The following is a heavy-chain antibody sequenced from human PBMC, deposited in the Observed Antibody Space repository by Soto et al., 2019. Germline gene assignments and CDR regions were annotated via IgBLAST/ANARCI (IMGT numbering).Heavy chain of an antibody. J-gene: IGHJ3*02. CDR1: GGSFSGSY. CDR3: ARGREQWLVDAFDI. V-gene: IGHV4-34*01. Sequence: QVQLQQWGAGLLKSSETLSLTCAVYGGSFSGSYWSWLRQPPGKGLEWIGEINPTGSANYNPSLKSRVIISVDTSTIQFARTVSSVTAADTAVYYCARGREQWLVDAFDIWGQGTMVTVSS. D-gene: IGHD6-19*01. CDR2: INPTGSA.